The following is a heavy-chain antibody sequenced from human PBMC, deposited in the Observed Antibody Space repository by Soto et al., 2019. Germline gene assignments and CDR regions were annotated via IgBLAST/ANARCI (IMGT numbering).Heavy chain of an antibody. CDR3: AKDQYYGSGSYPADAFDI. D-gene: IGHD3-10*01. J-gene: IGHJ3*02. Sequence: GGSLRLSCAASGFTFSNAWMSWVRQAPGKGLEWVGRIKSKTDGGTTDYAAPVKGRFTISRDDSKNTLYLQMNSLKTEDTAVYYCAKDQYYGSGSYPADAFDIWGQGTMVTVSS. CDR1: GFTFSNAW. V-gene: IGHV3-15*01. CDR2: IKSKTDGGTT.